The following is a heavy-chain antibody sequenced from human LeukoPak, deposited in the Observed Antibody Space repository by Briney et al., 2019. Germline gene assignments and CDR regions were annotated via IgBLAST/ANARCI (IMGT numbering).Heavy chain of an antibody. D-gene: IGHD6-13*01. Sequence: PSETLSLTCTVSGGSISSYYWSWIRQPPGKGLEWIGYIYYSGSTNYNPSLKSRVTISVDTSKNQFSLKLSSVTAADTAVYYCARVSAAAGPTRGVWYFDLWGRGTLVTVSS. CDR3: ARVSAAAGPTRGVWYFDL. V-gene: IGHV4-59*01. CDR1: GGSISSYY. CDR2: IYYSGST. J-gene: IGHJ2*01.